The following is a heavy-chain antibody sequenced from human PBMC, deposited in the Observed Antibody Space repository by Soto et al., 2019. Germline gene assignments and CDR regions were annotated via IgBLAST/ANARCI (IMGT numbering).Heavy chain of an antibody. Sequence: QVQLQQWGAGLLKPSETLSLTCAVYGGSFSGYYWSWIRQPPGKGLEWIGEINHSGSTNYNPSLKSRVTLSVDTSKNHFSLKLSSVTAADTAVYYCARGPTMGQLVTSDDAFDIWGQGTMVTVSS. D-gene: IGHD6-6*01. CDR2: INHSGST. CDR3: ARGPTMGQLVTSDDAFDI. V-gene: IGHV4-34*01. J-gene: IGHJ3*02. CDR1: GGSFSGYY.